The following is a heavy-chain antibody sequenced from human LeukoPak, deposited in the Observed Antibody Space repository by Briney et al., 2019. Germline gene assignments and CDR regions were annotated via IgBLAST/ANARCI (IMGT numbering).Heavy chain of an antibody. CDR3: ARAIRPDY. Sequence: SDTLSLTCTVSGVSISSGGYYWSWIRQPPGKGLEWIGYIYHSGSTYYNPSLKSRVTISVDRSKNQFSLKLSSVTAADTAVYYCARAIRPDYWGQGTLVTVSS. V-gene: IGHV4-30-2*01. CDR2: IYHSGST. CDR1: GVSISSGGYY. J-gene: IGHJ4*02. D-gene: IGHD6-6*01.